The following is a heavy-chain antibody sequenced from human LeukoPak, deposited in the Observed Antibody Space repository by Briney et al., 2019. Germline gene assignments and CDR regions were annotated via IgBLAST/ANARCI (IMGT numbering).Heavy chain of an antibody. J-gene: IGHJ6*03. CDR1: GYTFTGYY. CDR3: ARLDKQLLRGVDLYYYYMDV. D-gene: IGHD3-10*01. V-gene: IGHV1-2*02. CDR2: INPNSGGT. Sequence: EASVKVSCKASGYTFTGYYMHWVRQAPGQGLEWMGWINPNSGGTNYAQKFQGRVTMTRDTSISTAYMELSRLRSEDTAVYYCARLDKQLLRGVDLYYYYMDVWGKGTTVTISS.